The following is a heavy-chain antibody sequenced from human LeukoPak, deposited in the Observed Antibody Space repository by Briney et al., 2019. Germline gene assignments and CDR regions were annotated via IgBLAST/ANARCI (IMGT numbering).Heavy chain of an antibody. CDR2: IIPIFGTA. CDR3: ARRQYSRDYYYYGMDV. J-gene: IGHJ6*02. V-gene: IGHV1-69*13. CDR1: GGTFSSYA. D-gene: IGHD6-6*01. Sequence: ASVKVSCKASGGTFSSYAISWVRQAPGQGLEWMGGIIPIFGTANYAQKFQGRVTITADESTSTAYMELSSLRSEDTAVYYCARRQYSRDYYYYGMDVWGHGTTVTVSS.